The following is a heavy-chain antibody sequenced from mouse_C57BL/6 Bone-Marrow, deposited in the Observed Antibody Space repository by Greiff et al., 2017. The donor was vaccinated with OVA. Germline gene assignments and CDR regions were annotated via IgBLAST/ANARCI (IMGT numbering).Heavy chain of an antibody. CDR3: ARKEPTGDY. J-gene: IGHJ2*01. CDR1: GYTFTDYY. V-gene: IGHV1-26*01. CDR2: INPNNGGT. D-gene: IGHD4-1*02. Sequence: VQLQQSGPELVKPGASVKISCKASGYTFTDYYMNWVKQSHGQSLEWIGDINPNNGGTSYNQKFKGKATLTVDKSSSTAYMELRSLTSEDSAVYYCARKEPTGDYWGQGTTLTVSS.